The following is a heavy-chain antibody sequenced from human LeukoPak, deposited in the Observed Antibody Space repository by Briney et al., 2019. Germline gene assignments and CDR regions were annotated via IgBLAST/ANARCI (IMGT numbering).Heavy chain of an antibody. CDR3: ARDKGGMVPFDY. CDR2: INQGGSQK. Sequence: GGSLRLSCKASGFPFGTFWLSWVHQAPGKGLEWVANINQGGSQKNYVDSVKGRFTIARDDAKNSLYLQMNSLRAEDTAVYFCARDKGGMVPFDYWGQGTLVTVSS. D-gene: IGHD3-3*01. CDR1: GFPFGTFW. J-gene: IGHJ4*02. V-gene: IGHV3-7*01.